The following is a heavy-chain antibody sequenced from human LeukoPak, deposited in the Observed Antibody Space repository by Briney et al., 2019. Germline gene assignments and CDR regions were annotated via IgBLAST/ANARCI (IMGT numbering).Heavy chain of an antibody. V-gene: IGHV4-34*01. D-gene: IGHD6-19*01. Sequence: SETLSLTCAVYGGSFSGYYWSWIRRPPGKGLEWIGEINHSGSTNYNPSPKSRVTISVDTSKNQFSLKLSSVTAADTAVYYCARGRGSSGWYGPRPHTTYSRRGGFDYWGQGTLVTVSS. CDR2: INHSGST. CDR1: GGSFSGYY. CDR3: ARGRGSSGWYGPRPHTTYSRRGGFDY. J-gene: IGHJ4*02.